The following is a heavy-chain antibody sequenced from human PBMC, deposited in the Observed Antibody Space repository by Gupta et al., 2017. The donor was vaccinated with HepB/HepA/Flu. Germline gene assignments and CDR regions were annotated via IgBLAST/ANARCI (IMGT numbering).Heavy chain of an antibody. J-gene: IGHJ4*02. CDR1: GLPFKSYA. D-gene: IGHD3-3*01. CDR3: ARHDSVARLDY. CDR2: ISYDGTKE. V-gene: IGHV3-30-3*01. Sequence: QVQLVESGGSLVQPGRSLRLSCAVSGLPFKSYAMHWVRQAPGKGLEWVSLISYDGTKEYYADSVRGRFTVSRDNSKNTLFLQMDNLRVEDTAVYYCARHDSVARLDYWGQGTLVTVSS.